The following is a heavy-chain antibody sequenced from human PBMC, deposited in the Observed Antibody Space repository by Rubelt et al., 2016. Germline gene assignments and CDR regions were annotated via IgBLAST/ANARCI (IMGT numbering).Heavy chain of an antibody. J-gene: IGHJ4*02. CDR3: ARDEPSSSSWYDY. Sequence: QVQLVQSGAEVKKPGASVKVSCKASGYTFTSYAMHWVRRAPGQRLEWMGWINAGNGNTNYAQKLKGRVTMTTDTSTSTAYMEPRSVRSDATAVYYCARDEPSSSSWYDYWGQGTLVTVSS. D-gene: IGHD6-13*01. CDR2: INAGNGNT. V-gene: IGHV1-3*01. CDR1: GYTFTSYA.